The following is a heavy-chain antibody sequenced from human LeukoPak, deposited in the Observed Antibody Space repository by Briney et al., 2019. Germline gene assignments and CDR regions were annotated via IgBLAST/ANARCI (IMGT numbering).Heavy chain of an antibody. Sequence: ASVKVSCKASGYTFSGYYMHWVRQAPGQGLEWMGWINPNSGGTNYAQKFQGRVTMTRDTSISTAYMELSRLRSDDTAVYYCARGIRRGPRDGWFDPWGQGTLVTVSS. V-gene: IGHV1-2*02. CDR3: ARGIRRGPRDGWFDP. CDR2: INPNSGGT. D-gene: IGHD5-12*01. CDR1: GYTFSGYY. J-gene: IGHJ5*02.